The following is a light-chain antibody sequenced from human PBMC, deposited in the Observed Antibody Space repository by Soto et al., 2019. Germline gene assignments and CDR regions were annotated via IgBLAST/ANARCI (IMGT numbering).Light chain of an antibody. CDR1: SSDVGGYNS. J-gene: IGLJ2*01. Sequence: QSALTQPASVSGSPGQSITISCTGSSSDVGGYNSVSWYQQHPGKVPKLVIYDVINRPSGISNRFSGSKSGNTASLTISGLQAEDEAHYYCSSYTSISASVIFGGGTKVTV. CDR3: SSYTSISASVI. CDR2: DVI. V-gene: IGLV2-14*03.